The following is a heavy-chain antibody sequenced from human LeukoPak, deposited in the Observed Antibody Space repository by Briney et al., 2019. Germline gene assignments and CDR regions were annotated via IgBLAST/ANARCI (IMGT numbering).Heavy chain of an antibody. CDR3: ARDLGQYYDTSDNWFDP. CDR1: GFTFSNYW. CDR2: INSDGINI. Sequence: GGSLRLSCAASGFTFSNYWMHWVRQAPGKGLVWVSRINSDGINISYADSVKGRFTISRDNAKNTLNLQMNSLRAEDTAVYYCARDLGQYYDTSDNWFDPWGQGTLVTVSS. V-gene: IGHV3-74*01. D-gene: IGHD3-22*01. J-gene: IGHJ5*02.